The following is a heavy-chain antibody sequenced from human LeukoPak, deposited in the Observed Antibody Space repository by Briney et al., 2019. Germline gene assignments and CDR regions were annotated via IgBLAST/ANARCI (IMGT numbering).Heavy chain of an antibody. Sequence: PGGTLRLFCAASGFTFSSYGMRWVSQAPGKGLEWVSYISSSGSPIYYADSVKGRFTISRDNAKNSLYLQMNSLRAEDTAVYYCAELGITMIGGVWGKGTTVTISS. D-gene: IGHD3-10*02. CDR1: GFTFSSYG. V-gene: IGHV3-48*04. CDR3: AELGITMIGGV. CDR2: ISSSGSPI. J-gene: IGHJ6*04.